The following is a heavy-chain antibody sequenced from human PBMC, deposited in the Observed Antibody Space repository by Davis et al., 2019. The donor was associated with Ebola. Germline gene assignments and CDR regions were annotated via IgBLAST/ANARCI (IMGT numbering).Heavy chain of an antibody. J-gene: IGHJ6*04. D-gene: IGHD2-15*01. V-gene: IGHV4-59*01. Sequence: MPGGSLRLSCTVSGGSISSYYWSWIRQPPGKGLEWIGYIYYSGSTNYNPSLKSRVTISVDTSKNQFSLKLSSVTAADTAVYYCARDTSSYCSGGSCYLGYGMDVWGKGTTVTVSS. CDR3: ARDTSSYCSGGSCYLGYGMDV. CDR1: GGSISSYY. CDR2: IYYSGST.